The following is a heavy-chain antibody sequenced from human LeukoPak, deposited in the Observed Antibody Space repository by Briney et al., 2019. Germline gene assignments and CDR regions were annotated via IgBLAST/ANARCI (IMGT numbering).Heavy chain of an antibody. CDR1: GYTFTGYY. D-gene: IGHD2-2*01. CDR3: ARDGGLGDIVVVPAAMEGDYGMDV. CDR2: IIPIFGTA. Sequence: SVKLSRKASGYTFTGYYMHWVRQAPGQGLEWMGGIIPIFGTANHAEKVQGRVTITGDDSTSTAYIELSSLRSEDTTVYYCARDGGLGDIVVVPAAMEGDYGMDVWGKGTTVTVSS. J-gene: IGHJ6*04. V-gene: IGHV1-69*13.